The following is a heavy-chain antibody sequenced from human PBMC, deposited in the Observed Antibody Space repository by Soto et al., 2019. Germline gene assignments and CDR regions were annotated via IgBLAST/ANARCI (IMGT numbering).Heavy chain of an antibody. Sequence: HPGGSLRLSCAASGFTFSSYGMHWVRQAPGKGLEWVAVIWYDGSNKYYADSVKGRFTISRDNSKNTLYLQMNSLRAEDTAVYYCARTLRFLEWLLPNYYYYYGMDVWGQGTTVTVSS. CDR3: ARTLRFLEWLLPNYYYYYGMDV. V-gene: IGHV3-33*01. CDR2: IWYDGSNK. J-gene: IGHJ6*02. CDR1: GFTFSSYG. D-gene: IGHD3-3*01.